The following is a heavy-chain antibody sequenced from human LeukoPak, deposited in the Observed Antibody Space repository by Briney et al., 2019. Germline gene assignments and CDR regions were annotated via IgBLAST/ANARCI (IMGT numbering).Heavy chain of an antibody. CDR3: AREGNITIFGVVRPFDY. Sequence: GASVKVSCKASGGTFSSYAISWLRQAPGQGLEWMGGIIPIFGTANYAQKFQGRVTITADESTSTAYTELSSLRSEDTAVYYCAREGNITIFGVVRPFDYWGQGTLVTVSS. CDR1: GGTFSSYA. J-gene: IGHJ4*02. CDR2: IIPIFGTA. V-gene: IGHV1-69*13. D-gene: IGHD3-3*01.